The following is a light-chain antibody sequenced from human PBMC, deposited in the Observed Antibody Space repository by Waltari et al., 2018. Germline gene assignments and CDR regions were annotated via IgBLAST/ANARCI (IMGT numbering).Light chain of an antibody. V-gene: IGLV2-8*01. CDR2: EVS. J-gene: IGLJ2*01. Sequence: QSALTQPPSASGSPGQSVTISCTGTSSDVGGYNYVSWYQQHPGKAPKSMIYEVSKRPSGVPDRFSGSKSGNTASLTVSGLQAEDEADYYCSSYAGSNNFGVFGGGTKLTVL. CDR3: SSYAGSNNFGV. CDR1: SSDVGGYNY.